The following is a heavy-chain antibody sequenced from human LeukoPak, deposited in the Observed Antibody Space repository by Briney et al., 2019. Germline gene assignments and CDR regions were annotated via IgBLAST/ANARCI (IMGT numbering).Heavy chain of an antibody. CDR2: INHSGST. CDR3: ARATLTGGIFGVVINPYYFDY. V-gene: IGHV4-34*01. CDR1: GGSFSGYY. Sequence: SETLSLTCAVYGGSFSGYYWSWIRQPPGKGLEWIGEINHSGSTNYNPSLESRVTISVDTSKNQFSLKLSSVTAADTAVYYCARATLTGGIFGVVINPYYFDYWGQGTLVTVSS. J-gene: IGHJ4*02. D-gene: IGHD3-3*01.